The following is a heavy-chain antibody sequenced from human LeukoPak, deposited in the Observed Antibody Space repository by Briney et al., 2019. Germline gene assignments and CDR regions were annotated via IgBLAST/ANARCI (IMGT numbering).Heavy chain of an antibody. Sequence: GRSLRLSCAASGFTFSNYWMHWVRQAPGKGLVWVSRINSDGSSTTYADSVKGRFTISRDNGQNTLYLQMNSLRTEDTAVYYCAKAEGYDILTGLDYWGQGTLVTVSS. V-gene: IGHV3-74*01. CDR1: GFTFSNYW. CDR3: AKAEGYDILTGLDY. J-gene: IGHJ4*02. CDR2: INSDGSST. D-gene: IGHD3-9*01.